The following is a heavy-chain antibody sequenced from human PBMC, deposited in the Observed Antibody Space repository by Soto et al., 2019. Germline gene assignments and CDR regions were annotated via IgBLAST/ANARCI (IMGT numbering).Heavy chain of an antibody. CDR1: RFTFSSYG. CDR2: VSSDGNNK. Sequence: GGSLRLSCVASRFTFSSYGMHWVRQAPGKGLEWVALVSSDGNNKYYVDSVKGRFTISRDNSKNTLYLQMDSLRAEDTAVYYCANGGKYGQITTFDYWGKGTLVTVSS. CDR3: ANGGKYGQITTFDY. V-gene: IGHV3-30*18. D-gene: IGHD2-15*01. J-gene: IGHJ4*02.